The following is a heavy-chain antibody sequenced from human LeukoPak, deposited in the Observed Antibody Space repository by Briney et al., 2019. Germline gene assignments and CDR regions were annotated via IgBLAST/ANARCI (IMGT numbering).Heavy chain of an antibody. CDR3: ARPSINDYGGNFDY. D-gene: IGHD4-23*01. J-gene: IGHJ4*02. CDR2: ISSDSTTYT. Sequence: GGSLRLSCVASGFTFSGYNMNWVRQAPGKGLVWVSSISSDSTTYTYYAASVKGRFTISIDNAKNSLYLQMNSLRAEDTAVYYCARPSINDYGGNFDYWGQGTLLTVSS. V-gene: IGHV3-21*01. CDR1: GFTFSGYN.